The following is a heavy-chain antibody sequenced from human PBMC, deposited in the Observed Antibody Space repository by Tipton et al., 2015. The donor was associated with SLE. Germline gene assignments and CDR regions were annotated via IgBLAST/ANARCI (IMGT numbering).Heavy chain of an antibody. J-gene: IGHJ4*02. CDR3: AKGLYDFWSGYFDY. Sequence: SLRLSCAASGFTFSSYTMSWVRQAPGKGLEWVSAISGSGGSTYYADSVKGRFTISRDNSKNTLYLQMNSLRAEDTAVYYCAKGLYDFWSGYFDYWGQGTLVTVSS. D-gene: IGHD3-3*01. CDR1: GFTFSSYT. CDR2: ISGSGGST. V-gene: IGHV3-23*01.